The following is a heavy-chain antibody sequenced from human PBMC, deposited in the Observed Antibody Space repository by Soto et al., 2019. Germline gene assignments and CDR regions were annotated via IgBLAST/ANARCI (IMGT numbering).Heavy chain of an antibody. Sequence: GGSLRLSCAASGFTFSSYEMNWVRQAPGKWLEWVSYISSSGSTIYYADSVKGRFTISRDNAKNSLYLQMNSLRAEDTAVYYCARDYHGAAADPEYFQHWGQGTLVTVSS. V-gene: IGHV3-48*03. J-gene: IGHJ1*01. CDR3: ARDYHGAAADPEYFQH. D-gene: IGHD6-13*01. CDR1: GFTFSSYE. CDR2: ISSSGSTI.